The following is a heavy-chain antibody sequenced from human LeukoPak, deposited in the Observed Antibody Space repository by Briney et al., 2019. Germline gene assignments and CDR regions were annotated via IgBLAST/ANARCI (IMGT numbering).Heavy chain of an antibody. Sequence: GGSLRLSCAASGFTFSSFGMHWVRQTPGKGLEWLTFIHNDGITEYYADSVKGRFTNSRDNSKNTVYLQMNSLRVEDTAVYYCAKDDPTGRYLWGQGTLVPVSS. J-gene: IGHJ4*02. CDR2: IHNDGITE. V-gene: IGHV3-30*02. CDR3: AKDDPTGRYL. CDR1: GFTFSSFG. D-gene: IGHD1-26*01.